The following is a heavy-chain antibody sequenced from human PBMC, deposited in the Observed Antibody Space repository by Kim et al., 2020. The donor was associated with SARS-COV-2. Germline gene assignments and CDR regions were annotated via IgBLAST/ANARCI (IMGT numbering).Heavy chain of an antibody. Sequence: GGSLRLSCAASGFTFSSWWMSWVRQAPGKGLEWVANINQDGSGEYYVDSVKGRFTISRDNAKNSLYLQMNSLRAEDTAVYYCARGRGPDVWGQGTTVTVSS. V-gene: IGHV3-7*01. J-gene: IGHJ6*02. CDR2: INQDGSGE. CDR3: ARGRGPDV. CDR1: GFTFSSWW.